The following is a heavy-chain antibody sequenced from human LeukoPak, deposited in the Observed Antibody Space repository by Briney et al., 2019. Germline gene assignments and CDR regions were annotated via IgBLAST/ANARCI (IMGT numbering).Heavy chain of an antibody. CDR2: ISGSGGHT. CDR1: GFTFTSYA. J-gene: IGHJ2*01. V-gene: IGHV3-23*01. D-gene: IGHD5-18*01. Sequence: GGSLRLSCTASGFTFTSYAMTWVRQAPGKGLEWVSGISGSGGHTYNADSVEGRFTISRDNSKNTVSLQLSSLRVEDTAVYFCAKDRQDSAMISGVFDLWGRGTLVTVSS. CDR3: AKDRQDSAMISGVFDL.